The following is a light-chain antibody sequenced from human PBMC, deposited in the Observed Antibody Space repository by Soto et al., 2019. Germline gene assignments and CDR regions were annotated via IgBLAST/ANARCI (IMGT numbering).Light chain of an antibody. CDR3: AAWDDSLNGYV. CDR1: SSNIGSNT. J-gene: IGLJ1*01. V-gene: IGLV1-44*01. CDR2: SNN. Sequence: QSALTQPPSASGTPGQRVTISCSGSSSNIGSNTVNWYQQLPGTPPKLLIYSNNQPPSGVPDLCSGSKSSTSASLAISGVQSEDEADYYCAAWDDSLNGYVFGTGTKLTVL.